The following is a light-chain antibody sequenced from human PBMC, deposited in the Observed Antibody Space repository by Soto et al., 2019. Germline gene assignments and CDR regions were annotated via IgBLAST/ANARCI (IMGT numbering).Light chain of an antibody. CDR3: CSFAGGAIFV. Sequence: QSALTQPASVSGSPGQSITISCTGTNNDVGGYNLVSWYQQYPGKAPKLVIYEANKRPSGVSDRFSGSRSGNTASLTISALKVEDEAVYSCCSFAGGAIFVFGGGTKLTVL. CDR2: EAN. V-gene: IGLV2-23*02. CDR1: NNDVGGYNL. J-gene: IGLJ3*02.